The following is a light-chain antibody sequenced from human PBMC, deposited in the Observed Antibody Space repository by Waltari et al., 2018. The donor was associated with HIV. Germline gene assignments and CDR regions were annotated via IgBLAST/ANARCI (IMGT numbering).Light chain of an antibody. CDR1: QSVSSN. J-gene: IGKJ3*01. Sequence: IVITPSPATLSVSPGERATLHCRASQSVSSNLAWYQQKPGQAPRLLIHGASTRATGIPARFSGSGSGTEFTLTISSLQSEDFAVYYCQQYNNWPPFTFGPGTKVDIK. CDR2: GAS. CDR3: QQYNNWPPFT. V-gene: IGKV3-15*01.